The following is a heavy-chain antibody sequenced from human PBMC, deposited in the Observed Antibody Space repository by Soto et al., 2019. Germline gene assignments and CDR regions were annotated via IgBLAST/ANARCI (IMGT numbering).Heavy chain of an antibody. Sequence: SVKVSCKASGGTFSSYAIGWVRQAPGQGIVWLGGIIPIFGTANYAQKFQGRVTITADKSTSTAYMGLSSLRSEDTAVYYCAREEGPYSSSWNDAFDIWGQGTMVTVSS. J-gene: IGHJ3*02. CDR3: AREEGPYSSSWNDAFDI. CDR2: IIPIFGTA. D-gene: IGHD6-13*01. CDR1: GGTFSSYA. V-gene: IGHV1-69*06.